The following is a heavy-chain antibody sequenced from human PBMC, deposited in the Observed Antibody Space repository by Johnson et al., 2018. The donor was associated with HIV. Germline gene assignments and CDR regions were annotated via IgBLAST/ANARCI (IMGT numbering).Heavy chain of an antibody. J-gene: IGHJ3*02. CDR1: EFTFDGYD. D-gene: IGHD1-26*01. V-gene: IGHV3-20*04. CDR3: AREGGYSGRYYGHDAFDI. Sequence: VQLVESGGGVVRPGGSLRLSCAASEFTFDGYDMSWVRQAPGKGLEWVSGINWNGGSTVYADSLKGRFTISRDNAKKSLFLQMNSLKAEDTAFYYCAREGGYSGRYYGHDAFDIWGQGTMVTVSS. CDR2: INWNGGST.